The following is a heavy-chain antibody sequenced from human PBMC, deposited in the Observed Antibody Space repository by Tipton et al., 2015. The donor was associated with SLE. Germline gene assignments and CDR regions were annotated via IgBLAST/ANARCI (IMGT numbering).Heavy chain of an antibody. V-gene: IGHV4-38-2*01. J-gene: IGHJ4*02. CDR3: TGVGSGPGTDY. D-gene: IGHD6-13*01. CDR1: GYSISSAYS. Sequence: TLSLTCVVSGYSISSAYSWGWIRQSPGKGLGWIASIYDSGSNYNPSLKKRVTISLDTSKSQFSLRLTPVTAADTAVYYCTGVGSGPGTDYWGQGTLVTVSS. CDR2: IYDSGS.